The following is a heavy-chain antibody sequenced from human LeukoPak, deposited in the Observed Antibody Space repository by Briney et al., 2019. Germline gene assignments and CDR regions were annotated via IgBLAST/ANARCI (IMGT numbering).Heavy chain of an antibody. V-gene: IGHV4-39*01. CDR2: IYYSGST. CDR1: GGSISSSSYY. D-gene: IGHD2/OR15-2a*01. Sequence: PSGTLSLTCTVSGGSISSSSYYWGWIRQPPGKGLEWIGSIYYSGSTYYNPSLKSRVTISVDTSKNQFSLKLSSVTAADTAVYYCASQLTLLFDPWGQGTLVTVSS. CDR3: ASQLTLLFDP. J-gene: IGHJ5*02.